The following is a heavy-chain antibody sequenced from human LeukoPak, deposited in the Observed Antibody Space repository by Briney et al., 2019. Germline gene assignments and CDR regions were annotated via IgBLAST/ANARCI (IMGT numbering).Heavy chain of an antibody. J-gene: IGHJ4*02. D-gene: IGHD1-26*01. V-gene: IGHV3-21*01. CDR2: ISSSSYYI. Sequence: PGGSLRLSCAASGFTFRTYNMNWVRQAPGKGLEWVSTISSSSYYIYYADSVKGRFTISRDNAKNSLYLQMNSLRAEDTAVYYCATLGATPDYWGQGTLVTVSS. CDR3: ATLGATPDY. CDR1: GFTFRTYN.